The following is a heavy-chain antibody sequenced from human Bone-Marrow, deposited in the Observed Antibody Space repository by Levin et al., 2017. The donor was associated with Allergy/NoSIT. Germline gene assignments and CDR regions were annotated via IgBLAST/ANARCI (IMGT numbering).Heavy chain of an antibody. CDR3: AKGVYDSDTGKYCRLAQVVDC. Sequence: GGSLRLSCAASGFAFSNFAMSWVRQAPGKGLEWVSGIVGSGDTTYYADSVQGRFTISRDNSKNTLYLQMNSLRAEATAVYYCAKGVYDSDTGKYCRLAQVVDCWGLGTLVTVSS. D-gene: IGHD2/OR15-2a*01. J-gene: IGHJ4*01. V-gene: IGHV3-23*01. CDR2: IVGSGDTT. CDR1: GFAFSNFA.